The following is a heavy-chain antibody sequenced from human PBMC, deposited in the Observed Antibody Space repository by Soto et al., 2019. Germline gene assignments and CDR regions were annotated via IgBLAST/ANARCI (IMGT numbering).Heavy chain of an antibody. CDR3: ARIYYDSVFDY. Sequence: SLTCAVYGGSFSGYYWSWIRQLPGKGLEWIGDIDHSGSTNYNPSLKSRVTISVDTSKNQFSLKLSSVTAADTAVYYCARIYYDSVFDYWGQGTLVTVSS. CDR2: IDHSGST. V-gene: IGHV4-34*01. J-gene: IGHJ4*02. D-gene: IGHD3-22*01. CDR1: GGSFSGYY.